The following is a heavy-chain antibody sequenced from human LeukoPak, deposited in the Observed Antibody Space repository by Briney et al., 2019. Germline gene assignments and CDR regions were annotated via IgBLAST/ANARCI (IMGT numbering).Heavy chain of an antibody. CDR2: ISYSGTT. V-gene: IGHV4-59*12. CDR1: GGSISTYY. D-gene: IGHD1-26*01. Sequence: SETLSLTCTVSGGSISTYYWSWIRQPPGKGLEWIGYISYSGTTNYNPSLKSRVTISVDTSSNQFSLKLSSVTAADTAVYYCAREGLGGSYGLDNWFDPWGQGTLVTVSS. CDR3: AREGLGGSYGLDNWFDP. J-gene: IGHJ5*02.